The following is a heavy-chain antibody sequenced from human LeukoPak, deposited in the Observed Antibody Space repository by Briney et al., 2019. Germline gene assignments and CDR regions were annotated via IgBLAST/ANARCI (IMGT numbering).Heavy chain of an antibody. V-gene: IGHV4-38-2*02. CDR2: INHSGST. CDR1: GYSISSGYY. D-gene: IGHD3-22*01. Sequence: PSETLSLTCTVSGYSISSGYYWGWIRQPPGKGLEWIGEINHSGSTNYNPSLKSRVTISVDTSKNQFSLKLSSVTAADTAVYYCARRRRGSGYSFPFDYWGQGTLVTVSS. J-gene: IGHJ4*02. CDR3: ARRRRGSGYSFPFDY.